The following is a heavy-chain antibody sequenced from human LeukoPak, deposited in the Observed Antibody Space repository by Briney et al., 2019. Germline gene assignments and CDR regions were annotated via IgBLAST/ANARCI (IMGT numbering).Heavy chain of an antibody. CDR2: IIQDGSEK. V-gene: IGHV3-7*01. J-gene: IGHJ4*02. CDR1: GFTFSSYW. CDR3: ARDGSGYSYGWRGYFDY. Sequence: PGGSLRLSCAASGFTFSSYWMTWVRQAPGKGLEWVANIIQDGSEKYYVDSVKGRFTISRDNAKNSLYLQMNSLRAEDTAVYYCARDGSGYSYGWRGYFDYWGQGTLVTVSS. D-gene: IGHD5-18*01.